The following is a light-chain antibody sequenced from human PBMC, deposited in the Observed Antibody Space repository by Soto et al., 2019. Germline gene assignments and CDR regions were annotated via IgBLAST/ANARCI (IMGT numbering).Light chain of an antibody. CDR1: ISDIGGYNF. CDR3: ASYTRTTTLI. V-gene: IGLV2-14*01. Sequence: QSALTQPASVSGSPGQSITISYTGTISDIGGYNFISWYQHHPGKAPKLVIYDVNNRPSGISYRFSGSKSGNTASLTISALQAEEEADYYCASYTRTTTLIFGGGTKLTVL. J-gene: IGLJ2*01. CDR2: DVN.